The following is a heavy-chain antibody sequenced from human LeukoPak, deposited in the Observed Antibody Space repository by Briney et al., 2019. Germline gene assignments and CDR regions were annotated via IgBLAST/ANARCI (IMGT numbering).Heavy chain of an antibody. CDR2: ISSSGSTI. Sequence: KPGGSLRLSCAASGFTFSDYYMRWIRQAPGKGLEWVSCISSSGSTIYYADSVKGRFTISRDNAKNSLYLQMNSLRAEDTAVYYCARDVYSNYDFDYWGQGTLVTVSS. V-gene: IGHV3-11*01. D-gene: IGHD4-4*01. CDR1: GFTFSDYY. CDR3: ARDVYSNYDFDY. J-gene: IGHJ4*02.